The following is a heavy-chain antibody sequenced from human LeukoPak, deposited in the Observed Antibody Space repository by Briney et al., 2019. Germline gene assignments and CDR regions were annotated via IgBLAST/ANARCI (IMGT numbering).Heavy chain of an antibody. CDR2: ISGSSPTI. V-gene: IGHV3-48*04. CDR1: GFTFSTYS. D-gene: IGHD1-26*01. CDR3: AREVGAVDY. Sequence: GGSLRLSCAASGFTFSTYSMNWVRQAPGKGLEWVSYISGSSPTIYYADSVKGRFTISRDNAKNSLYLQMNSLRAEDTAVYYCAREVGAVDYWGQGTLVTVSS. J-gene: IGHJ4*02.